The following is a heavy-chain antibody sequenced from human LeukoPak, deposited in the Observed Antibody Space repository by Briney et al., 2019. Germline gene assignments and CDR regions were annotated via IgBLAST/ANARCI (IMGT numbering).Heavy chain of an antibody. Sequence: EASVKVSCKASGYTFTSYTMNWVRQAPGQGLEWMGWINTNTGNPTYAQGFTGRFVFSLDTSVSTAYLQISSLKAEDTAVYYCARVGYSYGLDYWGQGTLVTVSS. CDR3: ARVGYSYGLDY. V-gene: IGHV7-4-1*02. CDR1: GYTFTSYT. D-gene: IGHD5-18*01. J-gene: IGHJ4*02. CDR2: INTNTGNP.